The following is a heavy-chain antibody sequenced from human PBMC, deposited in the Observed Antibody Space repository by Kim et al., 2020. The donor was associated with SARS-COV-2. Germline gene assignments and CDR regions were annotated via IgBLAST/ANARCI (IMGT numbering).Heavy chain of an antibody. CDR2: ISYDGSNK. D-gene: IGHD3-10*01. J-gene: IGHJ5*02. V-gene: IGHV3-30*04. CDR3: ARDPKPLRSMVRGVRGNWFDP. CDR1: GFTFSSYA. Sequence: GGSLRLSCAASGFTFSSYAMHWVRQAPGKGLEWVAVISYDGSNKYYADSVKGRFTISRDNSKNTLYLQMNSLRAEDTAVYYCARDPKPLRSMVRGVRGNWFDPWGQGTLVTVSS.